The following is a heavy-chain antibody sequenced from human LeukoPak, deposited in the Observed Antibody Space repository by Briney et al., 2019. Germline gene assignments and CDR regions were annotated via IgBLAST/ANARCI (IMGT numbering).Heavy chain of an antibody. D-gene: IGHD2-2*01. CDR2: INHSGST. Sequence: SETLSLTCAVYGGSFSGYYWSWIRQPPGKGLEWIGEINHSGSTNYNPSLKSRVTISVDTSKNQFSLKLSSVTAADTAVYSCARIGGNCSSTSCLSFFGIAADDWGQGTLVTVSS. J-gene: IGHJ4*02. CDR1: GGSFSGYY. V-gene: IGHV4-34*01. CDR3: ARIGGNCSSTSCLSFFGIAADD.